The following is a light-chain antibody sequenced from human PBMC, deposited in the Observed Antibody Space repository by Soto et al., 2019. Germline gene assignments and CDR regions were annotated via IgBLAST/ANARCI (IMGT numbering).Light chain of an antibody. CDR3: SSYTSSSVV. J-gene: IGLJ2*01. CDR1: SSDVGGYNY. CDR2: DVS. V-gene: IGLV2-14*01. Sequence: QSALTQPASVSGSPGQSITISCTGTSSDVGGYNYVSWYQQHPGKAPKLMIYDVSNRPSGVSNRFSGSKSGNTASLTISGAQAEYEADYYCSSYTSSSVVFGRGTKLTVL.